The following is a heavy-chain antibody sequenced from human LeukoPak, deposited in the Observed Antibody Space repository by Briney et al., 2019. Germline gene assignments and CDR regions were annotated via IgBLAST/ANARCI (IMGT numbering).Heavy chain of an antibody. V-gene: IGHV3-23*01. J-gene: IGHJ4*02. Sequence: GGSLRLSCAASGFTFSSYWMNWVRQAPGKGLEWVSAISGSGGSTYYADSVKGRFTISRDNSKNTLYLQMNSLRAEDTAVYYCAKPRATYSSSSFDYWGQGTLVTVSS. D-gene: IGHD6-6*01. CDR3: AKPRATYSSSSFDY. CDR2: ISGSGGST. CDR1: GFTFSSYW.